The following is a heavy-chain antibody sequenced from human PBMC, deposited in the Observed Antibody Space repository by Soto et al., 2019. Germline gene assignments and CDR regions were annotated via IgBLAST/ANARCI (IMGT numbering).Heavy chain of an antibody. CDR1: YASINNYH. CDR3: ARNPPGHVWTIFGVAPLGMDV. Sequence: SETLSLTCTVSYASINNYHWTWIRQPPGKGLEWIAYIYYTGTTNFNPSLKSRVTISVDTSKNQFSLKLSSVTAADTAVYYCARNPPGHVWTIFGVAPLGMDVWGQGNTVTVSS. D-gene: IGHD3-3*01. V-gene: IGHV4-59*01. CDR2: IYYTGTT. J-gene: IGHJ6*02.